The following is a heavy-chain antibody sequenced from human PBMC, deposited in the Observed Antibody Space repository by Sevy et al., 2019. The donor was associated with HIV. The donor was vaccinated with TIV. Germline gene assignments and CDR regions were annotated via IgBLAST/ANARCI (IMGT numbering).Heavy chain of an antibody. J-gene: IGHJ6*02. CDR1: RFILSDYY. V-gene: IGHV3-11*01. Sequence: GGSLRLSCAASRFILSDYYMSWIRQAPGKGLEWISYISGSGDTIYYADSVKGRFTISRDNTKNSLYLQMNSLRAEDTAVYYCARDHVKDGDLGDYYYFAMDVWAKGPRSPSP. CDR3: ARDHVKDGDLGDYYYFAMDV. D-gene: IGHD3-16*01. CDR2: ISGSGDTI.